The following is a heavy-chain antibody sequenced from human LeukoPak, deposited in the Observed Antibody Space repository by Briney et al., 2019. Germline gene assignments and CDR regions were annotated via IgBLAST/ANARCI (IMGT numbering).Heavy chain of an antibody. CDR3: AKDPHIQYYYGSGSYLAY. Sequence: GGSLRLSCAASGFTFSSYGMHWVRQAPGKGLERVAVISYDGINKYYADSAKGRFTISRYNSKNTLYLQMNSLRAEDTAVYYCAKDPHIQYYYGSGSYLAYWGQGTLVTASS. CDR2: ISYDGINK. V-gene: IGHV3-30*18. CDR1: GFTFSSYG. D-gene: IGHD3-10*01. J-gene: IGHJ4*02.